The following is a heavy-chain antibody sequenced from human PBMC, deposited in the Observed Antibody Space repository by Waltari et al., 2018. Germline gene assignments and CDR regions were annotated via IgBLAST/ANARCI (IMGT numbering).Heavy chain of an antibody. V-gene: IGHV4-34*01. Sequence: QVQLQQWGAGLLKPSETLSLTCAVYGGSFSGYYWSWIRQPPGKGLEWIGEINHRGSTNYNPSLKSRVTISVDTSKNQFSLKLSSVTAADTAVYYCARGGRDGDYGYWGQGTLVTVSS. CDR1: GGSFSGYY. CDR2: INHRGST. D-gene: IGHD4-17*01. CDR3: ARGGRDGDYGY. J-gene: IGHJ4*02.